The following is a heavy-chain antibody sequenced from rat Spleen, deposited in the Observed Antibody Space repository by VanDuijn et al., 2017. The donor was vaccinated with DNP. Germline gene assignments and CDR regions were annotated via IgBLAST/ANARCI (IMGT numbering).Heavy chain of an antibody. CDR3: ARLRLEWEVRAMDA. V-gene: IGHV3-3*01. CDR1: GHSITNDYR. J-gene: IGHJ4*01. CDR2: INSAGRT. Sequence: EVQLQESGPGLVTPSQSLSLTCSVTGHSITNDYRWNWLRKFPGNKLEWMGYINSAGRTNYNPSLKSRISITRDTSKNQFFLQVDSITTEDTATYYCARLRLEWEVRAMDAWGQGTSVTVSS. D-gene: IGHD1-1*01.